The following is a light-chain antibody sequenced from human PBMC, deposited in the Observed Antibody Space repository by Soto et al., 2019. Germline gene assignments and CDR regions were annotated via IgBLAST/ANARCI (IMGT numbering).Light chain of an antibody. CDR1: SSDVGAYNS. CDR2: KGT. V-gene: IGLV2-23*01. J-gene: IGLJ1*01. CDR3: CSSAPESTYV. Sequence: VLAQPASVSGSPGQSITISCTGTSSDVGAYNSVSWYQQHPHKAPQVIIYKGTQRPSGVSNRFSGSTSGNAASLTISGLQADDEADYFCCSSAPESTYVFGSGTKVTVL.